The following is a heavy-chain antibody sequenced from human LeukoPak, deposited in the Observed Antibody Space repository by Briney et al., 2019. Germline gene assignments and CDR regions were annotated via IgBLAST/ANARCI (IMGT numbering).Heavy chain of an antibody. CDR3: ARLGYFDWLAPSYFDY. D-gene: IGHD3-9*01. J-gene: IGHJ4*02. Sequence: ASVKVSCKASGYTFTSYYMHWVRQAPGQGLEWMGWINPNSGGTNYAQKFQGRVTMTRDTSISTAYMELSRLRSDDTAVYYCARLGYFDWLAPSYFDYWGQGTLVSVSS. V-gene: IGHV1-2*02. CDR1: GYTFTSYY. CDR2: INPNSGGT.